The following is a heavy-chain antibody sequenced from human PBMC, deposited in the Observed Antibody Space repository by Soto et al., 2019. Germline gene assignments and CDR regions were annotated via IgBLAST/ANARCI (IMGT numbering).Heavy chain of an antibody. Sequence: EVHLVESGGGLVQPGGSLRVSCAASGFTFSNYAMNWVRQAPGKGLEWVSYISIGSGSIFYADSVKGRFTIYRDDAKNSLYLQMNTLRDEDTAVYYCVRDDRWAFDFWGQGTMVTVSS. CDR1: GFTFSNYA. V-gene: IGHV3-48*02. CDR3: VRDDRWAFDF. D-gene: IGHD3-22*01. J-gene: IGHJ3*01. CDR2: ISIGSGSI.